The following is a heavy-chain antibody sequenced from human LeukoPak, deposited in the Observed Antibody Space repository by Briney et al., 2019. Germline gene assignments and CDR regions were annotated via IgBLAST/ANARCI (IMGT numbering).Heavy chain of an antibody. CDR2: INPDGSEK. D-gene: IGHD5-12*01. V-gene: IGHV3-7*01. J-gene: IGHJ4*02. Sequence: GGSLRLSCAASGFTFSNHWMSWVRQAPGKGLEWVASINPDGSEKYYVDSVKGRFTISRDNAKNSMYLQMNSLRAEDTAMYYCARGGYSGYDLSFDYWGQGTLVTVSS. CDR1: GFTFSNHW. CDR3: ARGGYSGYDLSFDY.